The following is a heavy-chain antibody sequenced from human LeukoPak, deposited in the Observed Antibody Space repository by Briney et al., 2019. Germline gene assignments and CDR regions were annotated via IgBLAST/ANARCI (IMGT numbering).Heavy chain of an antibody. Sequence: GGSLRLSCATSGFTFSQFGMTWVRQPPGKGLEWVASFDGNAHGTYFADSVKGRCTISSDNSKNTVYLQMNSLRADDTAIYYCAKDGEWRPAADWGQGTLVTVSS. J-gene: IGHJ4*02. CDR1: GFTFSQFG. V-gene: IGHV3-23*01. CDR3: AKDGEWRPAAD. CDR2: FDGNAHGT. D-gene: IGHD2-2*01.